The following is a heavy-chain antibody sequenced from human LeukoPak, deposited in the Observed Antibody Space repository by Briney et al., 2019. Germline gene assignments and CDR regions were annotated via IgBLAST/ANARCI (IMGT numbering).Heavy chain of an antibody. D-gene: IGHD2-21*01. V-gene: IGHV3-23*01. CDR1: GFTFSSYA. CDR3: ARGALIPDF. CDR2: ISESDGST. J-gene: IGHJ4*02. Sequence: GGSLRLSCAASGFTFSSYAMTWVRQAPGKGLAWVSSISESDGSTYYADSVKGRFTISRDNSKNTVYLHMDSLRVEDTAIYYCARGALIPDFRGQGTLVTVSS.